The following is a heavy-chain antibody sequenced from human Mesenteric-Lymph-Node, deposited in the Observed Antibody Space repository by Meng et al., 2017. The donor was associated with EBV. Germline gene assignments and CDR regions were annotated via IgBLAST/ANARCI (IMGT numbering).Heavy chain of an antibody. D-gene: IGHD2-8*01. CDR3: ARGPYNNGSDY. V-gene: IGHV1-8*01. CDR1: GYTFINYD. J-gene: IGHJ4*02. Sequence: QVQLVQSGAAVRKPGASLKVSSKASGYTFINYDITWVRQATGQGVEWMGWMNPNSGNTGYIQKFQGRVTMTRDTSTNTAYMELSSLTSEDTAIYFCARGPYNNGSDYWGQGTLVTVSS. CDR2: MNPNSGNT.